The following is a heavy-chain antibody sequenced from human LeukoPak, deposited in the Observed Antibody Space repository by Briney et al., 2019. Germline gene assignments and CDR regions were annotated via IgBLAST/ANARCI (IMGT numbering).Heavy chain of an antibody. J-gene: IGHJ4*02. Sequence: SETLPLTCTVSGGFIASYSWSWIRQPAGKGLEWIGRIYTSGGSDYNPSPKSRVTMSLDTSKNQFYLKMTSVTAADTAVYYCARGPSGYYYGWGQGILVTVSS. CDR1: GGFIASYS. D-gene: IGHD3-22*01. CDR2: IYTSGGS. V-gene: IGHV4-4*07. CDR3: ARGPSGYYYG.